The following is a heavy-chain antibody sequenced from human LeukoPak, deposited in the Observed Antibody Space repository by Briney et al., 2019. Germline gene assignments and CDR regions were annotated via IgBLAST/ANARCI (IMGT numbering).Heavy chain of an antibody. CDR1: GGSISSYY. CDR2: IYYSEST. D-gene: IGHD2-15*01. V-gene: IGHV4-59*01. CDR3: ARHCSGGSCYPPVYGMDV. J-gene: IGHJ6*02. Sequence: PSETLPLTCTVSGGSISSYYWSWIRQPPGKGLEWIGYIYYSESTNYNPSLKSRVTISVDTSKNQFSLKLSSVTAADTAVYYCARHCSGGSCYPPVYGMDVWGQGTTVTVSS.